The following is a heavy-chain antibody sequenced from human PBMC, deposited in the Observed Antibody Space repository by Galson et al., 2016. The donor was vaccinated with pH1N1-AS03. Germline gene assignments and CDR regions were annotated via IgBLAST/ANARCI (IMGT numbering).Heavy chain of an antibody. CDR3: ARGEMIGDDS. CDR1: GLEFSYFW. CDR2: IKQDGSET. J-gene: IGHJ4*02. D-gene: IGHD3-16*01. V-gene: IGHV3-7*03. Sequence: SLRLSCAASGLEFSYFWMTWVRQAPGKGPEWVANIKQDGSETHYVDSVKGRFTISRDNAKNSLYLQMNSLRVEDTAMCYCARGEMIGDDSWGQGTLVTVSS.